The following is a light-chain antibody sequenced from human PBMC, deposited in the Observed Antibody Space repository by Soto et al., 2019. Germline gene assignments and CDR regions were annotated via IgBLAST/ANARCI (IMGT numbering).Light chain of an antibody. CDR3: RSYTSSSTSVV. V-gene: IGLV2-14*01. CDR2: DVS. J-gene: IGLJ2*01. Sequence: QSALTQPASVSGSPGQSITISCTGTSSDVGGYNYVSWYQQHPGKAPKLMIYDVSKRPSGVSNRFSGSKSGNTASLTISGLQAEDEADYYCRSYTSSSTSVVFGGGTKLTVL. CDR1: SSDVGGYNY.